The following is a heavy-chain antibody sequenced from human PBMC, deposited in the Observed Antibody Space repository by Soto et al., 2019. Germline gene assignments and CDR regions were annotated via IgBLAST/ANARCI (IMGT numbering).Heavy chain of an antibody. CDR1: GGSINSYY. Sequence: SETLSLTCTVSGGSINSYYWSWIRQPPGMGLEWIGRISYSGSTNYNPSLKSRVALSVDTSKNQFSLKLSSVTAADTAVYYCESCLRYFDWLLPFSLDYWGQGTPVPVSS. D-gene: IGHD3-9*01. J-gene: IGHJ4*02. V-gene: IGHV4-59*01. CDR2: ISYSGST. CDR3: ESCLRYFDWLLPFSLDY.